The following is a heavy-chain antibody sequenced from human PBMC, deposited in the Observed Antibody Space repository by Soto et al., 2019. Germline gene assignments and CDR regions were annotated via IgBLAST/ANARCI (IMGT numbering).Heavy chain of an antibody. CDR3: ARVNVVVVAATLPHFDY. D-gene: IGHD2-15*01. J-gene: IGHJ4*02. Sequence: QVQLQQWGAGLLKPSETLSLTCAVYGGSFSGYYWSWIRQPPGKGLEWIGEINHSGSTNYNPSLKSRVTISVDTSKNQFSVKLSSVTAADTAVYYCARVNVVVVAATLPHFDYWGQGTLVTVSS. CDR1: GGSFSGYY. CDR2: INHSGST. V-gene: IGHV4-34*01.